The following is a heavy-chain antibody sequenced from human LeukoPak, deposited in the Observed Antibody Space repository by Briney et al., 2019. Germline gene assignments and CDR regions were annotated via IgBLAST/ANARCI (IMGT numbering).Heavy chain of an antibody. V-gene: IGHV3-48*01. CDR1: GFTFSSYS. J-gene: IGHJ4*02. D-gene: IGHD6-19*01. CDR2: ISSSSSTI. CDR3: ARDGRTGYSSGWYPTYFDY. Sequence: GGSLRLSCAASGFTFSSYSMNWVRQAPGKGLEWVSYISSSSSTIYYADSVKGRFTISRDNAKNSLYLQMNSLRAEDTAVYYCARDGRTGYSSGWYPTYFDYWGQGTLVTVSS.